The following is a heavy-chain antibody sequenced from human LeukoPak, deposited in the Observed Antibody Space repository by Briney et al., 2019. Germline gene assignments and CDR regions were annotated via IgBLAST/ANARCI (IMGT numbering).Heavy chain of an antibody. D-gene: IGHD1-14*01. Sequence: PSETLSLTCAVSGYSISSGYYWAWIRQPPGKGLEWIGSIYHSGSTYYNPSLKSRVTISVDTSKNQFSLKLSSVTAADTAVYYCARTYNWNHGRYYFEYWGQGTLVTVFS. V-gene: IGHV4-38-2*01. CDR1: GYSISSGYY. CDR2: IYHSGST. J-gene: IGHJ4*02. CDR3: ARTYNWNHGRYYFEY.